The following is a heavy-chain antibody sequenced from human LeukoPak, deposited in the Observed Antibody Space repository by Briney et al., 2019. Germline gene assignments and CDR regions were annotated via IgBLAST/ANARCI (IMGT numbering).Heavy chain of an antibody. J-gene: IGHJ6*04. CDR3: ARLGYCSSTSCHNPYYYGMDV. V-gene: IGHV3-33*01. Sequence: PGGSLRLSWAASGFTFSSYGMHWVRQAPDKGLEWVAVIWYDGSNKYYADSVKGRFTISRDNSKNTLYLQMNSLRAEDTAVYYCARLGYCSSTSCHNPYYYGMDVWGKGTTVTVSS. CDR1: GFTFSSYG. D-gene: IGHD2-2*02. CDR2: IWYDGSNK.